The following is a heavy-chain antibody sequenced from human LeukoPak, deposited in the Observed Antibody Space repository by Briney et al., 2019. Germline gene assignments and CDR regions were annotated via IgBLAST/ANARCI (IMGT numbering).Heavy chain of an antibody. D-gene: IGHD4/OR15-4a*01. J-gene: IGHJ4*02. CDR1: GLTVSSNY. CDR3: ASKLTTGY. CDR2: IYSGGTT. Sequence: PGGSLRLSCVVSGLTVSSNYMSWVRQAPGKGLEWVSVIYSGGTTNYADSVKGRFIVYRDNSKNTLYLQMNRLRAEDTAVYYCASKLTTGYWGQGTLVTVSS. V-gene: IGHV3-66*01.